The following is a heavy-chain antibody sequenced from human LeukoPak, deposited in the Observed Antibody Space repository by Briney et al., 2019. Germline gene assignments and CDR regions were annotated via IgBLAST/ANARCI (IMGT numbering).Heavy chain of an antibody. D-gene: IGHD2-2*01. CDR1: GYTFTPYY. V-gene: IGHV1-2*02. J-gene: IGHJ6*02. CDR2: INPNSGDT. Sequence: ASVKVSCTPSGYTFTPYYMHWVRQAPGQGLEWMGWINPNSGDTNYAQKFQRRVTMTRDTSISTAYMELSRLRSDDTAVYYCARYCSSSSCFFTGRKYNGMDVWGQGTTVTVSS. CDR3: ARYCSSSSCFFTGRKYNGMDV.